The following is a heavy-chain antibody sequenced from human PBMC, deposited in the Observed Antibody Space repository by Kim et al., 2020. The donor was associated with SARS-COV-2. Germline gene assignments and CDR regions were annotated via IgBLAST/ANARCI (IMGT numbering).Heavy chain of an antibody. Sequence: SVKVSCKASGGTFSSHAISWVRQAPGQGLEWMGGIIPIFGRANYAQKFQGRVTITADESTSTAYMELSSLRSEDTAVYYCARAGYSSGRYNYYGMDVWGQGTTVTVSS. D-gene: IGHD6-19*01. CDR3: ARAGYSSGRYNYYGMDV. CDR1: GGTFSSHA. CDR2: IIPIFGRA. J-gene: IGHJ6*02. V-gene: IGHV1-69*13.